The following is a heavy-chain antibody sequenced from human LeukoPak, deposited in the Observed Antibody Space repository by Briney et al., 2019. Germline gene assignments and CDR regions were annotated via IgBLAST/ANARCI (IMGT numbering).Heavy chain of an antibody. CDR1: GFTFTSYN. Sequence: GGSLRLSCAASGFTFTSYNMHWARQVSGKGLVWVSRITTGVSTTMYADSVKGRFTISRDNAENTVHLQMSSLRAEDTAIYYCARGYYGDPVAFDYWGQGTLVTVSS. D-gene: IGHD3-10*01. CDR2: ITTGVSTT. J-gene: IGHJ4*02. CDR3: ARGYYGDPVAFDY. V-gene: IGHV3-74*03.